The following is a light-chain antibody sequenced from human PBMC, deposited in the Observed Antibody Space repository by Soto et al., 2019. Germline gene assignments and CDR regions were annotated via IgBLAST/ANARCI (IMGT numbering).Light chain of an antibody. CDR1: QGIRTD. J-gene: IGKJ2*02. CDR2: DAS. Sequence: QLTQSPSSLSASVGDRVTITCRASQGIRTDLGWYQQSPGKAPKLLIYDASNLETGVPSRFSGSGSGTDFTFTISSLQAEDLATYYCQQYDILHRTFGQGTKLEIK. CDR3: QQYDILHRT. V-gene: IGKV1-33*01.